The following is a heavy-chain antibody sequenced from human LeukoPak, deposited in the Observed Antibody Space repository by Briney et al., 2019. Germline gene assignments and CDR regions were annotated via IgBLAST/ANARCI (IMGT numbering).Heavy chain of an antibody. CDR3: ARVQLADWYFDL. Sequence: SQTLSLTCTVSGGSISSGGYYWSWIRQPPGKGLEWIGYIYHSGSTYYNPSLKSRLTISVDTSKNQFSLKLSSVTAADTAVYYCARVQLADWYFDLWGRGTLVTVSS. CDR1: GGSISSGGYY. CDR2: IYHSGST. D-gene: IGHD1-1*01. J-gene: IGHJ2*01. V-gene: IGHV4-30-2*01.